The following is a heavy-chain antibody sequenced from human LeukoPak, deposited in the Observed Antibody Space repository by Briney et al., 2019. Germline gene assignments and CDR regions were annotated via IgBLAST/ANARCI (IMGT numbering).Heavy chain of an antibody. CDR3: ARGSTMDYYTFDI. CDR1: GFTFSSYA. Sequence: PGGSLRLSCAASGFTFSSYAMSWVRQAPGKGLEWVSAISGSGGSTYYADSVKGRFTISRDNAENSLFLQLNSLRADDTAVYYCARGSTMDYYTFDIWGQGTMVTVSS. V-gene: IGHV3-23*01. CDR2: ISGSGGST. D-gene: IGHD3-10*01. J-gene: IGHJ3*02.